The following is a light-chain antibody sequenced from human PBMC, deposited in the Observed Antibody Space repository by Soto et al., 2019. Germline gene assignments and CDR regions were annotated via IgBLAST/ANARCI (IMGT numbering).Light chain of an antibody. Sequence: EIVLTQSPGTLSLSPGERATLSCRTSQSVSSGYLAWYQQKPGQAPRLLIYGASSRATGIPDRFSGSGSGTDFTLTISRLEPEDFAVYYCQQYGNSRGITFGPGTKVDIK. CDR1: QSVSSGY. J-gene: IGKJ3*01. V-gene: IGKV3-20*01. CDR3: QQYGNSRGIT. CDR2: GAS.